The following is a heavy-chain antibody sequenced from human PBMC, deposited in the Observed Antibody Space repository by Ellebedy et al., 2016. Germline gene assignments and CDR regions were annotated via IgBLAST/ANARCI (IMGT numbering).Heavy chain of an antibody. D-gene: IGHD6-13*01. CDR3: ARHQGSRFYYFDY. Sequence: SETLSLXCTVSGGSISSGGYYWSWIRQHPGKGLEWIGYIYYSGSTYYNPSLKSRVTISVDTSKNQFSLRLSSVTAADTAVYYCARHQGSRFYYFDYWGQGTLVTVSS. CDR1: GGSISSGGYY. CDR2: IYYSGST. V-gene: IGHV4-31*03. J-gene: IGHJ4*02.